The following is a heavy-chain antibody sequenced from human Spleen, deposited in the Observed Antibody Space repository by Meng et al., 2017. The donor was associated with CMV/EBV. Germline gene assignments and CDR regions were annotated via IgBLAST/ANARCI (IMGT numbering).Heavy chain of an antibody. J-gene: IGHJ4*01. V-gene: IGHV3-30*02. CDR1: GFTFGGNG. Sequence: GESLKISCAAAGFTFGGNGMHWVRQAPGKGLEWVAFIRYDGGKDYYANSVRDRFTISRDNSKKMLSLQMNTLRPDDTAVYYCVKGEGGTYFDNWGHGTLVTVSS. CDR2: IRYDGGKD. CDR3: VKGEGGTYFDN.